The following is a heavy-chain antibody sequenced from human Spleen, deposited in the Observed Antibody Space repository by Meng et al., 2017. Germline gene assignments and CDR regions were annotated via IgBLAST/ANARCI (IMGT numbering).Heavy chain of an antibody. V-gene: IGHV1-18*01. CDR1: AYAFDSYG. Sequence: HVHLLQSRAEVKKPGASVWVSCKASAYAFDSYGISWVRQAPGQGLEWMGWFVNYRDTYPAPKFQHRVTMTTDKLTNTVFMELRSLTPDDTAVYYCVKGTPGRSYCDYWGQGTLVTVSS. CDR2: FVNYRDT. J-gene: IGHJ4*02. D-gene: IGHD3-10*01. CDR3: VKGTPGRSYCDY.